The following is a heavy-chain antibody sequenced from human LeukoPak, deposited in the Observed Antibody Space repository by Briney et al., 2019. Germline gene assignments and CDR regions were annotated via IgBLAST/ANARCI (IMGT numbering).Heavy chain of an antibody. V-gene: IGHV4-34*01. CDR1: GGSFSGYY. J-gene: IGHJ6*03. CDR3: ARAVDVTTGYYYMDV. D-gene: IGHD4-17*01. Sequence: SETLSLTCAVYGGSFSGYYWSWIRQPPGKGLERIGEINHSGSTNYNPSLKSRVTISVDTSKNQFSLKLSSVTAADTAVYYCARAVDVTTGYYYMDVWGKGTTVTVSS. CDR2: INHSGST.